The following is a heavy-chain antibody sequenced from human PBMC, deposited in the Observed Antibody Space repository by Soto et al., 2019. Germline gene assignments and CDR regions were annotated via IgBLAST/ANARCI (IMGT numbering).Heavy chain of an antibody. D-gene: IGHD4-17*01. CDR1: GGTFSSYA. J-gene: IGHJ4*02. CDR2: IIPIFGTA. Sequence: SVKVSCKASGGTFSSYAISWVRQAPGQGLEWMGGIIPIFGTANYAQKFQGRVTITADESTSTAYMELSSLRSEDTAVYYCLRVTTYGRIPDYWGQGTLVTVSS. CDR3: LRVTTYGRIPDY. V-gene: IGHV1-69*13.